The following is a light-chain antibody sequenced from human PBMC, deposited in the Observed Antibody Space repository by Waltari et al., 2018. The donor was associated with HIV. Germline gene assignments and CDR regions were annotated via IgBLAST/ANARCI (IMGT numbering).Light chain of an antibody. Sequence: QSVLTQPPSVSAAPGQKVTISCSGNRSNIGHNYVSWYQQVPGTAPKLLIYYNDNRPSGMPDRFAAAKSGTSATLGITGLQTGDEADYYCGTWDSSLSAGVFGGGTKLTVL. CDR2: YND. V-gene: IGLV1-51*01. J-gene: IGLJ2*01. CDR1: RSNIGHNY. CDR3: GTWDSSLSAGV.